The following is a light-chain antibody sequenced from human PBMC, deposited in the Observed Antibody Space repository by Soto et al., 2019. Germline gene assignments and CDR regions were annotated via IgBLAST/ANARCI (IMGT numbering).Light chain of an antibody. CDR3: QQTFSTSIT. V-gene: IGKV1-39*01. Sequence: DIQMTQSPASLSASVGDGVTITCLASQSISNFLNWYQQRSGEAPKLLLYDVSTLQTGVPSRFSGSGSGTDFSLTISSLQPEDLGTYYCQQTFSTSITFGQGTRLEIK. J-gene: IGKJ5*01. CDR1: QSISNF. CDR2: DVS.